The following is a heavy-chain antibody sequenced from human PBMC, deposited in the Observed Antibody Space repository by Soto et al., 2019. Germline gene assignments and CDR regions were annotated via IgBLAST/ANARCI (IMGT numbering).Heavy chain of an antibody. Sequence: PGGSLRRSCAASGFTFRSYWMSWVRQAPGKVLEWVANIKQDGSAKYYVYSVKGRFTISRDNSKNSLYLQMNSLRAEDTAVYYCARWVYSYGSDYWGQGTLVTVSS. CDR3: ARWVYSYGSDY. J-gene: IGHJ4*02. CDR1: GFTFRSYW. D-gene: IGHD5-18*01. V-gene: IGHV3-7*03. CDR2: IKQDGSAK.